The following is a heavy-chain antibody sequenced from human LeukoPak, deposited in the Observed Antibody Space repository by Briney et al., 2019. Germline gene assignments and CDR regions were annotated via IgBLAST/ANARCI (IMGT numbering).Heavy chain of an antibody. Sequence: PSQTLSLTCTVSGGSISSGDYYWTWIRQPPGKGLEWIGYIYYSGATYYNPSLKSRVTISVDTSKNQFSLKLSSVTAADTAVYYSARSSGYYGSGSYVDPWGQGTLVTVSS. J-gene: IGHJ5*02. V-gene: IGHV4-30-4*01. CDR2: IYYSGAT. D-gene: IGHD3-10*01. CDR3: ARSSGYYGSGSYVDP. CDR1: GGSISSGDYY.